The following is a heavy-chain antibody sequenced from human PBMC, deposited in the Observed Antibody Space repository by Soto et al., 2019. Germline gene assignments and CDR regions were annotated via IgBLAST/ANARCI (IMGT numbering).Heavy chain of an antibody. CDR2: ISGSGGST. Sequence: GSLRLSCAASGFTFSSYAMSWVRQAPGKGLEWVSAISGSGGSTYYADSVKGRFTISRDNSKNTLYLQMNSLRAEDTAVYYCAKDLTSSPDRYYYYYGMDVWGQGTTVTVSS. J-gene: IGHJ6*02. V-gene: IGHV3-23*01. D-gene: IGHD4-17*01. CDR3: AKDLTSSPDRYYYYYGMDV. CDR1: GFTFSSYA.